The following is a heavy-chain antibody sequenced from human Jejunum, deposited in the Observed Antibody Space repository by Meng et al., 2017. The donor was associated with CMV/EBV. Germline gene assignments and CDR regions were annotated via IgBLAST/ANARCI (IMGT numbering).Heavy chain of an antibody. D-gene: IGHD6-13*01. CDR3: AYSSSWAHFDY. V-gene: IGHV1-3*02. Sequence: KASGYTFSNYAIHWVRQAPGQRLEWVGWSNAGSGNTKRSQEFQVRVTITRDTSASTAYMDLSSLRAEDMAVYYCAYSSSWAHFDYWGQGTLVTVSS. CDR1: GYTFSNYA. CDR2: SNAGSGNT. J-gene: IGHJ4*02.